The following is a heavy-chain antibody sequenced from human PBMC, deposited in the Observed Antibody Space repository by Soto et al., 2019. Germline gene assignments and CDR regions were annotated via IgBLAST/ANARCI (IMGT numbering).Heavy chain of an antibody. Sequence: QLQLQESGSGLVKPSQTLSLTCAVSGGSISRGGYSWSWIRQPPGKGLEWIGYIYHSGSTYYNPSLKSRVTISVDRSKNQFSLKLSSVTAADTAVYYCARAHYGDYGYGMDVWGQGTTATVSS. CDR1: GGSISRGGYS. D-gene: IGHD4-17*01. CDR2: IYHSGST. V-gene: IGHV4-30-2*01. CDR3: ARAHYGDYGYGMDV. J-gene: IGHJ6*02.